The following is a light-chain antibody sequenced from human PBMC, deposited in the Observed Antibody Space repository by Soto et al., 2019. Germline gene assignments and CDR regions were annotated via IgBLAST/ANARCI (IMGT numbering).Light chain of an antibody. CDR3: QQYKTYS. Sequence: DIQMTQSPSTLSASVGDRVSITCRASQSLNSWLAWYEQKPGKAPKLLIYKASTLESGVPSRFSGSGSGTEFTLTVSSLQPDDFASYYCQQYKTYSFGQGTKREIK. J-gene: IGKJ2*01. V-gene: IGKV1-5*03. CDR1: QSLNSW. CDR2: KAS.